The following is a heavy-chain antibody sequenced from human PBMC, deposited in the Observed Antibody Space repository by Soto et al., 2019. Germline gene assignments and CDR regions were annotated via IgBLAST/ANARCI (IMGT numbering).Heavy chain of an antibody. Sequence: QVQLQQWGAGLLKPSETLSLTCAVYGGSFSNYYWSWIRQPPGKGLEWIGEINHSGSTNYNPSLKSRVTISVDTSKIQFSLKLSSVTAADTAVYYCARYVTGTTTLDYWGQGTLVTVSS. CDR1: GGSFSNYY. V-gene: IGHV4-34*01. D-gene: IGHD1-20*01. CDR2: INHSGST. CDR3: ARYVTGTTTLDY. J-gene: IGHJ4*02.